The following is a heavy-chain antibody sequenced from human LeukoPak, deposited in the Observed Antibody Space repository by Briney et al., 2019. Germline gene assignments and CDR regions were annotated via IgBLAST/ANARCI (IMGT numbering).Heavy chain of an antibody. V-gene: IGHV1-8*02. J-gene: IGHJ4*02. CDR3: ARGLGIAVAGKDY. D-gene: IGHD6-19*01. CDR1: GYTFTSYG. Sequence: GASVKVSCKASGYTFTSYGISWVRQAPGQGLEWMGWMNPNSGNTGYAQKFQGRVTMTRNTSISTAYMELSSLRSEDTAVYYCARGLGIAVAGKDYWGQGTLVTVSS. CDR2: MNPNSGNT.